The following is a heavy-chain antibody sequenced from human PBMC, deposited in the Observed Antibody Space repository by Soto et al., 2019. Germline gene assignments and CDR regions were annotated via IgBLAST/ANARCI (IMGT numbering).Heavy chain of an antibody. CDR3: AKSRARSDFFSGYPYYYYYGMDV. CDR1: GFTFSSYA. V-gene: IGHV3-23*01. J-gene: IGHJ6*02. D-gene: IGHD3-3*01. CDR2: ISCSGGST. Sequence: PGGSLRLSCAASGFTFSSYAMSWVRQAPGKGLEWVSAISCSGGSTYYTDSVKGRFTISRDNSKNTLYLQMNSLRAEDTAVYYCAKSRARSDFFSGYPYYYYYGMDVWGQGTTVTVSS.